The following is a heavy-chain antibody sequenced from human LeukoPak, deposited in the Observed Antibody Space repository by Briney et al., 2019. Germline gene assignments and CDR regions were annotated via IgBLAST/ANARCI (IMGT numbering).Heavy chain of an antibody. Sequence: GGSLRLSCAASGFTFSSYWMSWVRQAPGKGLEWVANIKQDGSEKYYVDSVKGRFTISRDNAKNSLYLQMNSLRAEDTAVYYCARYYYDSSGYYQYYFDYWGQGTLVTVSS. V-gene: IGHV3-7*01. J-gene: IGHJ4*02. CDR1: GFTFSSYW. D-gene: IGHD3-22*01. CDR3: ARYYYDSSGYYQYYFDY. CDR2: IKQDGSEK.